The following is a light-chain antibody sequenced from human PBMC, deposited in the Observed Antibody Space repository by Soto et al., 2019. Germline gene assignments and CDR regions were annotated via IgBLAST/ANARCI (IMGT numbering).Light chain of an antibody. J-gene: IGLJ3*02. V-gene: IGLV1-44*01. CDR1: SSNIGSNT. Sequence: QSVLTQSPSASGTPGQRVTISCSGSSSNIGSNTVNWYQHLPGTAPKVLIYSNNQRPSGVPDRFSGSKSGTSASLAIFGLQSEDEAVYYCAAWDDSLNGWVFGGGTKVTVL. CDR2: SNN. CDR3: AAWDDSLNGWV.